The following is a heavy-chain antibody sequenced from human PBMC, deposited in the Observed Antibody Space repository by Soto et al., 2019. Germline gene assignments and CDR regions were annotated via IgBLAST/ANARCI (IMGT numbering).Heavy chain of an antibody. D-gene: IGHD5-12*01. CDR1: GGTFSSYA. Sequence: QVQLVQSGAEVKKPGSSVKVSCKASGGTFSSYAISWVRQAPGQGLEWMGGIIPIFGTANYAQKFQGRVTITADKATRTAYMELSSLRSEDTAVYYCARTSQTYRDGYKREYFDYWGQGTLVTVSS. CDR3: ARTSQTYRDGYKREYFDY. J-gene: IGHJ4*02. CDR2: IIPIFGTA. V-gene: IGHV1-69*06.